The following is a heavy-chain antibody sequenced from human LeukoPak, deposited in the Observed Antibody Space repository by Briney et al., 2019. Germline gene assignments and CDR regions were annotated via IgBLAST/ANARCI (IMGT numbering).Heavy chain of an antibody. J-gene: IGHJ4*02. Sequence: ASVKVSCKASGGTFSSYAIGWVRQAPGQGLEWMGRIIPILGIANYAQKLQGRVTMTTDTSTSTAYMELRSLRSDDTAVYYCARDSRVVAAAGVPDYWGQGTLVTVSS. CDR2: IIPILGIA. CDR1: GGTFSSYA. V-gene: IGHV1-69*04. D-gene: IGHD6-13*01. CDR3: ARDSRVVAAAGVPDY.